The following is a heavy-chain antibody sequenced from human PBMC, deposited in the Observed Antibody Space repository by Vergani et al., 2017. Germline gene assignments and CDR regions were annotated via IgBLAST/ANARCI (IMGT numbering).Heavy chain of an antibody. CDR1: GFTFSSYS. CDR3: AREGKAVAGLLNAFDI. CDR2: ISSSSSYI. J-gene: IGHJ3*02. Sequence: EVQLVESGGGLVQPGGSLRLSCAASGFTFSSYSMNWVRQAPGKGLEWVSSISSSSSYIYYADSVKGRFTISRDNAKNSLYLQMNSLRAEDTAVYYCAREGKAVAGLLNAFDIWGQGTMVTVSS. V-gene: IGHV3-21*04. D-gene: IGHD6-19*01.